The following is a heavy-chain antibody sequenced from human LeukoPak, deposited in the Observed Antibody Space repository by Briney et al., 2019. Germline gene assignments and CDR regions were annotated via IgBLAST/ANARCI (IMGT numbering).Heavy chain of an antibody. CDR2: IYYSGST. V-gene: IGHV4-30-4*02. CDR1: GGSISSGDYY. Sequence: SETLSLTCTVSGGSISSGDYYWSWLRQPPGKGLEWIGYIYYSGSTYYNASPKNRVTISVNTSTKHFPLKLSSVTAADTAVYYCARAIRRGYSSSYFDYWGQGTLVTVSS. J-gene: IGHJ4*02. CDR3: ARAIRRGYSSSYFDY. D-gene: IGHD5-18*01.